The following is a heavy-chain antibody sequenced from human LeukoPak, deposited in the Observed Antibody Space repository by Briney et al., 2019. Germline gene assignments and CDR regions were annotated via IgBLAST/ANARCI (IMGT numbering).Heavy chain of an antibody. V-gene: IGHV3-30-3*01. CDR3: ARDKASSRGEVGASSFLDY. CDR2: ISYDGSNK. CDR1: GFTFSSYA. Sequence: PGGSLRLSCAASGFTFSSYAMHWVRQAPGKGLEWVAVISYDGSNKYYADSVKGRFTISRDNSKNTLYLQMNSLRAEDTAVYYCARDKASSRGEVGASSFLDYWGQGTLVTVSS. D-gene: IGHD1-26*01. J-gene: IGHJ4*02.